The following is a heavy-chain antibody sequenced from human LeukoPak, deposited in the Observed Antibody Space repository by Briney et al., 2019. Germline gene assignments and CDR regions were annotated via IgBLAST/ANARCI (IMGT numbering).Heavy chain of an antibody. D-gene: IGHD2-8*02. V-gene: IGHV3-20*04. CDR1: GFTFADYG. J-gene: IGHJ6*03. CDR3: AMGLTGYYNYYYYMDV. Sequence: GGSLRLSCAASGFTFADYGMSWVRQAPGKGLEWVSGINWNGASTGYADSVKGRFTISRDNAKNTLYLQMNSLRAEDTAVYYCAMGLTGYYNYYYYMDVWGKGTTVTISS. CDR2: INWNGAST.